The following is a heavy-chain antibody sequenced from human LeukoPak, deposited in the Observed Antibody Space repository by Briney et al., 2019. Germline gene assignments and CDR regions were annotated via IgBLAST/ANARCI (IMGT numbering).Heavy chain of an antibody. D-gene: IGHD1-26*01. V-gene: IGHV3-48*03. CDR3: ARDRGGSYMYLQH. CDR1: GFTFSSYE. J-gene: IGHJ1*01. Sequence: GGSLRLSCAASGFTFSSYEMNWVRQAPGKGLEWVSYISSSGSTIYYADSVKGRFTVSRDNVKNSLFLQMNSLRAVDTALYYCARDRGGSYMYLQHWGQGTLVTVSS. CDR2: ISSSGSTI.